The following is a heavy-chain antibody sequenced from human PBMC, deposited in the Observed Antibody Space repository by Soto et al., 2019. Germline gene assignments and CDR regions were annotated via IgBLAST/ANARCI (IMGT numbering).Heavy chain of an antibody. CDR1: GGSISSYY. V-gene: IGHV4-59*01. Sequence: PSETLSLTCTVSGGSISSYYWSWIRQPPGKGLEWIGYIYYSGSTNYNPSLKSRVTISVDTSKKQFSLKLSSVTAADTAVYYCAREGEQLVLDYWGQGTLVTVSS. CDR2: IYYSGST. CDR3: AREGEQLVLDY. J-gene: IGHJ4*02. D-gene: IGHD6-13*01.